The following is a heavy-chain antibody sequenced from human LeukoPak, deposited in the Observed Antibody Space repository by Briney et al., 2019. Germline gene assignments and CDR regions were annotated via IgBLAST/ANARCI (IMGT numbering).Heavy chain of an antibody. CDR1: GFTFSSYA. Sequence: GGSLRLSCAASGFTFSSYAMSWVRQAPGKGLEWVSAISGSDDNTYYADSVKGRFTISRDNSKNTLHLQMNSLRAEDTAVYYCAKDNYSGYYIDYWGQGTLVTVSS. D-gene: IGHD5-12*01. V-gene: IGHV3-23*01. CDR3: AKDNYSGYYIDY. CDR2: ISGSDDNT. J-gene: IGHJ4*02.